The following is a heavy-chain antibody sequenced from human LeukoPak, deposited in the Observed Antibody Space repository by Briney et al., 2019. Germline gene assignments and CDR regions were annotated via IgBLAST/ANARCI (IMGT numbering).Heavy chain of an antibody. Sequence: KSSGTLSLTCTVSGGSISSYYWSWIRQPPGKGLEWIGYIYYSGSTNYNPSLKSRVTISVDTSKNQFSLKLSSVTAADTAVYYCARSYYDSSGYYGMRAFDIWGQGTMVTVSS. CDR3: ARSYYDSSGYYGMRAFDI. D-gene: IGHD3-22*01. CDR2: IYYSGST. V-gene: IGHV4-59*01. J-gene: IGHJ3*02. CDR1: GGSISSYY.